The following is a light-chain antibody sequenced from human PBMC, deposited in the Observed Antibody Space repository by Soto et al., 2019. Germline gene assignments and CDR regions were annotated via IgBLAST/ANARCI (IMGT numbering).Light chain of an antibody. J-gene: IGLJ2*01. CDR2: EVT. CDR1: SSDVGSYNF. V-gene: IGLV2-23*02. CDR3: CSFAGDSTVI. Sequence: QSVVPQPATVSGSRGQPNTISCTGTSSDVGSYNFVSWYQQQPGKAPKLMIYEVTKRPSGVSNRFSASKSGNTASLIISGLQAEDEADYYCCSFAGDSTVIFGGGTKVTVL.